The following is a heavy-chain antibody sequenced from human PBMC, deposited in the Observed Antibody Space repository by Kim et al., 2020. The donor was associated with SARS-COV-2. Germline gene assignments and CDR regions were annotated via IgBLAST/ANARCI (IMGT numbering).Heavy chain of an antibody. Sequence: GGSLRLSCAASGFTFDDYAMHWVRQAPGKGLEWVSGISWNSGSIGYADSVKGRFTISRDNAKNSLYLQMNSLRAEDTALYYCAKDHYYYDSSGYPDYWGQGTLVTVSS. CDR3: AKDHYYYDSSGYPDY. CDR1: GFTFDDYA. D-gene: IGHD3-22*01. V-gene: IGHV3-9*01. CDR2: ISWNSGSI. J-gene: IGHJ4*02.